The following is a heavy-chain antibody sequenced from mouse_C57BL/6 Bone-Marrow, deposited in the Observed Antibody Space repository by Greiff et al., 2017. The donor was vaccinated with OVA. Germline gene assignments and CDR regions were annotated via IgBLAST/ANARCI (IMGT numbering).Heavy chain of an antibody. J-gene: IGHJ3*01. V-gene: IGHV7-3*01. CDR1: GFTFTDYY. CDR2: IRNKANGYTT. D-gene: IGHD1-1*01. CDR3: ARLSSSWFAY. Sequence: DVKLVESGGGLVQPGGSLSLSCAASGFTFTDYYMSWVRQPPGKALEWLGFIRNKANGYTTEYSASVKGRFTISRDNSQSILYLQMNALRAEDSATYYCARLSSSWFAYWGQGTLVTVSA.